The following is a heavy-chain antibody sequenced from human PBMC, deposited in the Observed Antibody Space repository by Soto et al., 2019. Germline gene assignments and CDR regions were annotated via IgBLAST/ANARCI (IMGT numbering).Heavy chain of an antibody. CDR1: GGSFSGYY. CDR3: ARGEYSSGWTYYYYGMDV. CDR2: INHSGST. D-gene: IGHD6-19*01. Sequence: SETLSLTCAVYGGSFSGYYWSWIRQPPGKGLEWIGEINHSGSTNYNPSLKSRVTISVDTSKNQFSLKLSSVTAADTAVYYCARGEYSSGWTYYYYGMDVWGQGTTVTVSS. V-gene: IGHV4-34*01. J-gene: IGHJ6*02.